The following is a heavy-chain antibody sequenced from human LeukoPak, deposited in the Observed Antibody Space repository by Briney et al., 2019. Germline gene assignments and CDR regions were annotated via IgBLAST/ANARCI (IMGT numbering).Heavy chain of an antibody. J-gene: IGHJ4*02. V-gene: IGHV3-30*18. CDR1: GFTFSNYG. Sequence: PGGSLRLSCAASGFTFSNYGMHWVRQAPGKGLEWVSFISYDGSNKYYADSVKGRFTISRDNSKNTLYLQMNSLRAEDTAVYYCAKEGGYGELSSYFDYWGQGTLVTVSS. D-gene: IGHD3-16*02. CDR3: AKEGGYGELSSYFDY. CDR2: ISYDGSNK.